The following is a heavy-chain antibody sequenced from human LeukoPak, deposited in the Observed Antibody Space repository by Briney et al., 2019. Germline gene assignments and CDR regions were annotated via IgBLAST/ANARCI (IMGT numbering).Heavy chain of an antibody. CDR1: GRSFSGYY. Sequence: SETLSLTCAVYGRSFSGYYWSWIRQPPGKGLEWIGEINHSGSTNYNPSLKSRVTISVDTSKNQFSLKLSSVTAADTAVYYCATRGGYCSGGSCYHFDYWGQGTLVTVSS. CDR3: ATRGGYCSGGSCYHFDY. CDR2: INHSGST. V-gene: IGHV4-34*01. D-gene: IGHD2-15*01. J-gene: IGHJ4*02.